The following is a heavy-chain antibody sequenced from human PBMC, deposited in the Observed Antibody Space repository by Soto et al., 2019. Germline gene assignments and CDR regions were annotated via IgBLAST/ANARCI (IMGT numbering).Heavy chain of an antibody. CDR3: ARDRRKWEHDYYYGMDV. J-gene: IGHJ6*02. CDR1: GDSVSSNSAA. CDR2: TYYRSKWYN. D-gene: IGHD1-26*01. V-gene: IGHV6-1*01. Sequence: SQTLSLTCAISGDSVSSNSAAWNWIRQSSSRGLEWLGRTYYRSKWYNDYAVSVKSRITINPDTSKNQFSLQLNSVTPEDTAVYYCARDRRKWEHDYYYGMDVWGQGTTVTVSS.